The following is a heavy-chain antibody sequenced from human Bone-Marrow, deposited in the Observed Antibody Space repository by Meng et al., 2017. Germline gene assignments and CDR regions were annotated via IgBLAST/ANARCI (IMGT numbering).Heavy chain of an antibody. J-gene: IGHJ6*02. D-gene: IGHD4-17*01. Sequence: GESLKISCAVSGFSVSSNYMTWVRQAPGKGLEWVSVVYTGGSTYYADSVNGRFTISRDDSKNTLYLQMNSLKVEDTAVYYCARDTATVTITSPGYYYYGMDVWGQGTTVTVSS. V-gene: IGHV3-53*01. CDR1: GFSVSSNY. CDR3: ARDTATVTITSPGYYYYGMDV. CDR2: VYTGGST.